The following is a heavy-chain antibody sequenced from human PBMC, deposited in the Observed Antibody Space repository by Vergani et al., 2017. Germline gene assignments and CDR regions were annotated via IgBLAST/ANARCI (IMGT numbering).Heavy chain of an antibody. J-gene: IGHJ5*02. V-gene: IGHV4-39*01. CDR2: IYYSGSI. D-gene: IGHD3-9*01. Sequence: QLQLQESGPGLVKPSETLSLTCTVSGGSISSSSYYWGWIRQPPGKGLVWIGSIYYSGSIYYNPSLKSRVTISVDTSKNQFSLKLSSVTAADTAVYYCARHVPLVKGWFDPWGQGTLVTVSS. CDR3: ARHVPLVKGWFDP. CDR1: GGSISSSSYY.